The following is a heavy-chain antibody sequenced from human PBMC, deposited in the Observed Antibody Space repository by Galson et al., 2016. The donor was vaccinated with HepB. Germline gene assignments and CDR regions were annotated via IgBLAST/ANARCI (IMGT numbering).Heavy chain of an antibody. CDR3: AKDYRPYYYGSGRSPFDY. D-gene: IGHD3-10*01. CDR1: GFTFSSYA. V-gene: IGHV3-23*01. CDR2: ISGSGGST. J-gene: IGHJ4*02. Sequence: SLRLSCAASGFTFSSYAMSWVRQAPGKGLEWVSAISGSGGSTYYADSVKGRFTISRDNSKNTLYLQVNSLRAEDTAVYYCAKDYRPYYYGSGRSPFDYWGQGTLVTVSS.